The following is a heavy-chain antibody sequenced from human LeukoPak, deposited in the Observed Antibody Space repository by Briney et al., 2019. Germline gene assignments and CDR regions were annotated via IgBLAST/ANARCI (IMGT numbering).Heavy chain of an antibody. CDR2: IWYDGSNK. Sequence: GRSLRLSCAADGFTLSSYGMHWVRQAPGKGLEWVAVIWYDGSNKYYADSVKGRFTISRDNSKNTLYLQMNSLRAEDTAVYYCARDGELPADYWGQGTLVTVSS. D-gene: IGHD1-26*01. V-gene: IGHV3-33*01. CDR3: ARDGELPADY. CDR1: GFTLSSYG. J-gene: IGHJ4*02.